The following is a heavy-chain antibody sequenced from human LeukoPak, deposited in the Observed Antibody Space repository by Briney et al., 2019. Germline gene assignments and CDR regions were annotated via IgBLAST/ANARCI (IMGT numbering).Heavy chain of an antibody. CDR2: ISYDGSNK. J-gene: IGHJ4*02. CDR3: AKGLGGNSPQDY. D-gene: IGHD4-23*01. V-gene: IGHV3-30*18. Sequence: PGGSLRLSCAASGFTFSSYGMHWVRQAPGKGLEWVAVISYDGSNKYYADSVKGRFTISRDNSKNTLYLQMNSLRAEDTAVYYCAKGLGGNSPQDYWGQGTLVTVSS. CDR1: GFTFSSYG.